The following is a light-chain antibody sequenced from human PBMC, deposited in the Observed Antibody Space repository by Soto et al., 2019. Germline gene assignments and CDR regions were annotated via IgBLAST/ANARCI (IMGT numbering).Light chain of an antibody. Sequence: EIVLTQSPATLSLSPGERATLSCRASQSVSSYLAWYQQKPGQAPRLLIYDASNRATGIPARFSGSGSGTDFTLTISSLEPEDFAVYYFQHRSKWPPWTCVQGTKAEIK. CDR1: QSVSSY. V-gene: IGKV3-11*01. J-gene: IGKJ1*01. CDR3: QHRSKWPPWT. CDR2: DAS.